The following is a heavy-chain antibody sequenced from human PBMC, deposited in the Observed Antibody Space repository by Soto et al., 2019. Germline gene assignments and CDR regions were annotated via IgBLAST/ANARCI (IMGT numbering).Heavy chain of an antibody. CDR1: GYSISSGSY. CDR2: IYHSGTT. CDR3: AKAHVIVVAGSTFDY. J-gene: IGHJ4*01. V-gene: IGHV4-38-2*02. D-gene: IGHD6-19*01. Sequence: SETLWLTCTVSGYSISSGSYWGWIRQARGNGPEWIATIYHSGTTFYNPSLMSLVTVSVDKSNNQFSLNLRSVTAADTAVYYSAKAHVIVVAGSTFDYWGHGTLVTVSS.